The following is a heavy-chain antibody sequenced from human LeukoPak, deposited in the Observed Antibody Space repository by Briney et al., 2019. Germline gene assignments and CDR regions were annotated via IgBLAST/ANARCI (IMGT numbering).Heavy chain of an antibody. CDR1: GGSISSYY. CDR3: ARDREYSSFDP. CDR2: IYYSGST. V-gene: IGHV4-59*01. Sequence: SETLSLTCTVSGGSISSYYWSWIRQPPGKGLKWIGYIYYSGSTNYNPSLKSRVTISVDTSKNQFSLKLSSVTAADTAVYYCARDREYSSFDPWGQGTLVTVSS. J-gene: IGHJ5*02. D-gene: IGHD2/OR15-2a*01.